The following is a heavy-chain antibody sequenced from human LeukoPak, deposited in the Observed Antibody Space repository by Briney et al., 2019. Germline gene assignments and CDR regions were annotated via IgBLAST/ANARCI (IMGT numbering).Heavy chain of an antibody. CDR1: GGSFSGYY. J-gene: IGHJ5*01. Sequence: LETLSLTCAVYGGSFSGYYWAWIRQPPGKGLEWIGTIFHSGSTYYNPSLKSRVTISVDTSKNQFSLKLTSVTAADTAVYYCASAFPFESWGQGTLVTVSS. V-gene: IGHV4-34*12. CDR2: IFHSGST. CDR3: ASAFPFES.